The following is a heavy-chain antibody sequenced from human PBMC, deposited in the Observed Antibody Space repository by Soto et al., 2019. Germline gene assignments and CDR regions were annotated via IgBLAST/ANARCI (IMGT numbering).Heavy chain of an antibody. J-gene: IGHJ5*02. CDR3: TRSEVPASMGGWFDT. V-gene: IGHV1-18*01. D-gene: IGHD2-2*01. CDR1: GFSLSSDG. Sequence: QVQLVQSGAEIKKPGASVKVSCKASGFSLSSDGINWVRQAPGQGLEWVGWISPYNDNTNYAQNLQDRVTLTTDTCTSTADMGLRSLRSDDTAVYYCTRSEVPASMGGWFDTWGQGTLVTVSS. CDR2: ISPYNDNT.